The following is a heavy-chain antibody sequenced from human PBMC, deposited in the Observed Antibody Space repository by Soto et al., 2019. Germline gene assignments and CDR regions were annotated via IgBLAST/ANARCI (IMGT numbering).Heavy chain of an antibody. CDR2: IIPIFGST. Sequence: QVQLVQSGAEVRKPGSSVKVSCEASGGTFSSYSINWVRQAPGQGLEWMVGIIPIFGSTNYAQKFQGRVTITAYKSTNTVPRLLTSLTPDDTALYFCATKPLRGSEYLYLDHWGQGNLLAVSA. D-gene: IGHD3-9*01. CDR3: ATKPLRGSEYLYLDH. V-gene: IGHV1-69*06. J-gene: IGHJ1*01. CDR1: GGTFSSYS.